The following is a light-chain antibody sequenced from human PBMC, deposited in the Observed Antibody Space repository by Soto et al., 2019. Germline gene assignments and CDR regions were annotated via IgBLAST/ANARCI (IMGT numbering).Light chain of an antibody. CDR1: QSVSSN. CDR3: QQYNNWPPRFT. V-gene: IGKV3-15*01. J-gene: IGKJ3*01. Sequence: EIVMTQSPATLSVSPGERATLSCRASQSVSSNLAWYQQKPGQAPRLLNYGASTRATGIPARFSGSGSGTEFTLTISSLQSEDFAVYYCQQYNNWPPRFTFGPGTKVDIK. CDR2: GAS.